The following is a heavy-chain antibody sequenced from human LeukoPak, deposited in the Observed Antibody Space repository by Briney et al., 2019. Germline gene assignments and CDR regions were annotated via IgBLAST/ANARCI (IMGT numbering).Heavy chain of an antibody. J-gene: IGHJ4*02. Sequence: ASVKVSCKASGYTFTSYGISWVRQAPGQGLEWMGWISAYNGNTNYAQKLQGRVTMTTDTSTSTAYMELRSLGSDDTAVYYCARPSGSYCARAYYFDYWGQGTLVTVSS. CDR3: ARPSGSYCARAYYFDY. D-gene: IGHD1-26*01. V-gene: IGHV1-18*01. CDR2: ISAYNGNT. CDR1: GYTFTSYG.